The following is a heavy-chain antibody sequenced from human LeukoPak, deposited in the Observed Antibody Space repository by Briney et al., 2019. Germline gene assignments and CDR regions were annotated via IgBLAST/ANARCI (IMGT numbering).Heavy chain of an antibody. J-gene: IGHJ4*02. CDR2: IYYSGST. CDR3: ARHGRGWELLRPYFDY. V-gene: IGHV4-39*01. CDR1: GGSISSSSYY. Sequence: PSETLSLTCTVSGGSISSSSYYWGWIRQPPGKGLEWLGCIYYSGSTYYNPSLKSRVTISVDTSKNQFSLKLSAVTAADSAVYYCARHGRGWELLRPYFDYWGQGTLVTVSS. D-gene: IGHD1-26*01.